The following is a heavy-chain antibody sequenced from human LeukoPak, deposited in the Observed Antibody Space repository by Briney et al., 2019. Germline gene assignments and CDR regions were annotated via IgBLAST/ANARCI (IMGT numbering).Heavy chain of an antibody. J-gene: IGHJ4*02. V-gene: IGHV3-11*01. Sequence: GGSLRLSCAASGFTFSDYYMSWIRQAPGKGLEWVSLISSTSPRAISYGDSVKGRFTTSRDDAKDSLFLQMYNLRVEDTAMYYCAGHARGSYLVYWGQGILVTVSA. CDR3: AGHARGSYLVY. CDR1: GFTFSDYY. CDR2: ISSTSPRAI. D-gene: IGHD6-6*01.